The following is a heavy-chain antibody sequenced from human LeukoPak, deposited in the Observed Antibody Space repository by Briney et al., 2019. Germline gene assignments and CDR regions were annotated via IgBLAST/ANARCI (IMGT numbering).Heavy chain of an antibody. CDR2: ISNNGGST. D-gene: IGHD4-17*01. J-gene: IGHJ4*02. Sequence: GGSLRLSCAASGFTFSYAWMSWVRQAPGKGLEYVSAISNNGGSTYYADSVKGRFTISRDNSKNTLYLQMNSLRPEDTAVYYCVRSVTTLSDFHNWGQGTLVTVSS. CDR1: GFTFSYAW. CDR3: VRSVTTLSDFHN. V-gene: IGHV3-64D*09.